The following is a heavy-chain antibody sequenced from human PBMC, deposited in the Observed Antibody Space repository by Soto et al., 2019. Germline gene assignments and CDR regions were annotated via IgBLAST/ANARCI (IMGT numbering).Heavy chain of an antibody. V-gene: IGHV4-59*08. CDR1: GGSISIYY. D-gene: IGHD5-18*01. J-gene: IGHJ6*02. CDR2: IYYSGNT. CDR3: ARHWIPGTSSDYYYFGMDV. Sequence: PSETLSLTCTVSGGSISIYYWSWIRQPPGKGLEWIGYIYYSGNTNYNPSLKSRVTMSVDTSKNQFSLKLSSVTAADTAVYYCARHWIPGTSSDYYYFGMDVWGQGTTVTVSS.